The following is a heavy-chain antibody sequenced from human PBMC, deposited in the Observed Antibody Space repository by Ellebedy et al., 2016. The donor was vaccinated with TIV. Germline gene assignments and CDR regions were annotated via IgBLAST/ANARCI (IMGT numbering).Heavy chain of an antibody. CDR3: VRDGAYGDYSPGYYGMDV. CDR2: INQDGSRI. CDR1: GFTFNSYW. Sequence: GESLKISCAASGFTFNSYWMSWVRQAPGKGLEWVANINQDGSRIYYVDSVKGRFTISRDNAKNSVYLRMNTLRVEDTAVYHCVRDGAYGDYSPGYYGMDVWGQGTPVTVSS. D-gene: IGHD3-22*01. V-gene: IGHV3-7*03. J-gene: IGHJ6*02.